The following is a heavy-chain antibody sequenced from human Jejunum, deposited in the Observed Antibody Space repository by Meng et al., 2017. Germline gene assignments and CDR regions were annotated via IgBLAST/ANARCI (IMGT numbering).Heavy chain of an antibody. CDR3: AKTHWLDD. CDR2: ISPGGGTT. V-gene: IGHV3-23*01. J-gene: IGHJ4*02. D-gene: IGHD1-1*01. CDR1: GFTFSSYA. Sequence: GESLMSSCAASGFTFSSYAMSWVRQAPGKGLEWVSTISPGGGTTYYTDSVKGRFTISRDNSMNTLSLQMNCLSADDTAVYYCAKTHWLDDWGQGTLVTVSS.